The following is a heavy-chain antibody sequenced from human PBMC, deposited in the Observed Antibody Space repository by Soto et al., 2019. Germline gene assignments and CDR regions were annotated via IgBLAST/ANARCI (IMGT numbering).Heavy chain of an antibody. D-gene: IGHD3-10*01. V-gene: IGHV4-59*12. CDR2: IFYRGNS. CDR3: AREEVVSGTGTKYSYGLDV. Sequence: SETLSLTCTVSGGSMRDYYWSWIRQPPGKGLEWIGNIFYRGNSNYNPSLKSRVTMSVDTPKKQFSLRLSSVTAADTAVYYCAREEVVSGTGTKYSYGLDVWGQGTTVTVSS. CDR1: GGSMRDYY. J-gene: IGHJ6*02.